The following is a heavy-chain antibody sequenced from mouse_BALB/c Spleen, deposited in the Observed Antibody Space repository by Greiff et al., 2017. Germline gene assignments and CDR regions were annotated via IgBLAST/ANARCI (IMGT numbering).Heavy chain of an antibody. CDR2: IWGGGST. V-gene: IGHV2-6-5*01. CDR3: AKGEDYYGTRASMDY. CDR1: GFSLTDYG. J-gene: IGHJ4*01. Sequence: VNVVESGPGLVAPSQSLSITCTVSGFSLTDYGVSWIRQPPGKGLEWLGVIWGGGSTYYNSALKSRLSISKDNSKSQVFLKMNSLQTDDTAMYYCAKGEDYYGTRASMDYWGQGTSVTVSS. D-gene: IGHD1-1*01.